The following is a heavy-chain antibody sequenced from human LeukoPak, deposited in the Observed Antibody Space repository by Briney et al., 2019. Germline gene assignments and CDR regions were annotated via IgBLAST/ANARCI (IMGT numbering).Heavy chain of an antibody. CDR2: ISGSGGST. CDR3: AKVRGGWTGGYFQH. J-gene: IGHJ1*01. CDR1: GFTFSSYA. D-gene: IGHD3/OR15-3a*01. Sequence: GGSLRLSCAAPGFTFSSYAMSWVRQAPGKGLEWVSAISGSGGSTYYADSVKGRFTISRDNSKNTLYLQMNSLRAEDTAVYYCAKVRGGWTGGYFQHWGQGTLVTVSS. V-gene: IGHV3-23*01.